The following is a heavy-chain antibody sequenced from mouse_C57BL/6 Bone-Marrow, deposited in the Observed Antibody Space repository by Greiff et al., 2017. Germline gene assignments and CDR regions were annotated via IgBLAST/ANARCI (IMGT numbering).Heavy chain of an antibody. CDR1: GYAFSSSW. D-gene: IGHD1-1*01. CDR3: ARWDYRGSLYWYFDV. V-gene: IGHV1-82*01. Sequence: VQLQESGPELVKPGASVKISCKASGYAFSSSWMHWVKQRPGKGLEWIGRFYPGDGDTNYNGKFKGKATLTADKSSSTAYMQLSSLASEDSAVYFCARWDYRGSLYWYFDVWGTGTTVTVSA. J-gene: IGHJ1*03. CDR2: FYPGDGDT.